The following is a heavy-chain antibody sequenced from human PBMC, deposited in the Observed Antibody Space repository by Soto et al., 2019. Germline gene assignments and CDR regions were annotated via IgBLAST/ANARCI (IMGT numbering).Heavy chain of an antibody. CDR3: AKVGAGPGTWSNPNFYYALDV. CDR1: GFTFSSYG. J-gene: IGHJ6*02. CDR2: ISYDGSNK. D-gene: IGHD6-13*01. V-gene: IGHV3-30*18. Sequence: QVQLVESGGGVVQPGRSLRLSCAASGFTFSSYGMHWVRQAPGKGLEWVAVISYDGSNKYYADSVKGRFTISRDISKNTLYLQMNSLRAEDTALYYCAKVGAGPGTWSNPNFYYALDVWGQGTTVTVSS.